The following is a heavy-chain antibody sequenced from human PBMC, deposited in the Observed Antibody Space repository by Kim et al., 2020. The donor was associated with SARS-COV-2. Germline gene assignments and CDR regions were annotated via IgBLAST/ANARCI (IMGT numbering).Heavy chain of an antibody. CDR2: MNPNIGNA. Sequence: SVLVSCKASGYTFTSYDLNCVFYSFSFFLEWMGWMNPNIGNAGYAQKFQCRVTMTLDPSIFTAYMELSSLRSEDTAVYYCARGVRTISNYDYWGQGTLVTVSS. CDR3: ARGVRTISNYDY. CDR1: GYTFTSYD. V-gene: IGHV1-8*01. D-gene: IGHD3-9*01. J-gene: IGHJ4*02.